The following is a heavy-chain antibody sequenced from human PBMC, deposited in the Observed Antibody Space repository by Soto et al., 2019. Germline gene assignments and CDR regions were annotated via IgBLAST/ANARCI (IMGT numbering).Heavy chain of an antibody. V-gene: IGHV3-7*03. Sequence: EVQLVQSGGGLVQPGGSLRLSCVGSGFTFTDFYMNWVRQAPGKGLEWVANIRPDGTETNYVESVRGRCTTSRDNAKTSLLLPMNTLRADDTALWYCAGWGGQDYNYWGQGTLVSFPS. CDR3: AGWGGQDYNY. D-gene: IGHD4-4*01. J-gene: IGHJ4*02. CDR1: GFTFTDFY. CDR2: IRPDGTET.